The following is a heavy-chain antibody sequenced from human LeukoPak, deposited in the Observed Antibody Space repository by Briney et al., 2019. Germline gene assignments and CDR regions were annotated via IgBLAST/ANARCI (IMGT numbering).Heavy chain of an antibody. Sequence: ASVKVSCKASGYTFTNYGISWVRQAPGQGLEWMGWISAYNGNTNYAQKLQGRVTMTTDTSTSTAYMELRSLRSDDTAVYYCARDVDTATDQINDYWGQGTLVTVSS. CDR3: ARDVDTATDQINDY. D-gene: IGHD5-18*01. CDR2: ISAYNGNT. J-gene: IGHJ4*02. CDR1: GYTFTNYG. V-gene: IGHV1-18*01.